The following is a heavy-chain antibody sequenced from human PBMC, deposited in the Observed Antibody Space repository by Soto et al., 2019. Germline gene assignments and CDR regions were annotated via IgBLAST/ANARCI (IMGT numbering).Heavy chain of an antibody. J-gene: IGHJ4*02. Sequence: EVLLVQSGAEVKKPGESLKISCKASGYSFTSHWIGWVRQMPGKGLEWMGIISPGDSDTRYSPSFQGPVTISADKSISTTYLQWSSLKASDTAMYCCASYFVGAIVYWGQGNLVTVSS. CDR3: ASYFVGAIVY. CDR2: ISPGDSDT. D-gene: IGHD1-26*01. CDR1: GYSFTSHW. V-gene: IGHV5-51*01.